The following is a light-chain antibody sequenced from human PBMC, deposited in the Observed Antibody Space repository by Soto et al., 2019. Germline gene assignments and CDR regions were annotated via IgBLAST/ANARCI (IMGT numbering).Light chain of an antibody. J-gene: IGKJ4*01. V-gene: IGKV3-20*01. Sequence: EIVLTQSPGTLSLSPGERATLSCRASQSVSSSYLAWYQQKPGQAPRLLIYAASSRATGIPDRFSGSGSGTDFTLTISRLEPEDFAVYYWQQYVSSPLTFGGGTKVEIK. CDR1: QSVSSSY. CDR2: AAS. CDR3: QQYVSSPLT.